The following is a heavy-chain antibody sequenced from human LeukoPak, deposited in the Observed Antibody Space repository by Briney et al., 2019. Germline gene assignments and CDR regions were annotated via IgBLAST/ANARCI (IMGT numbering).Heavy chain of an antibody. D-gene: IGHD1-26*01. J-gene: IGHJ3*02. CDR3: ARDTGSKTPGTIVGATGDAFDI. V-gene: IGHV1-18*01. CDR1: DYTFTSYG. Sequence: ASVKVSCKASDYTFTSYGISWVQQAPGQGLEWMGWISAYNGNTNYAQKLQGRVTMTTGTSTSTAYMELRSLRSDDTAVYYCARDTGSKTPGTIVGATGDAFDIWGQGTMVTVSS. CDR2: ISAYNGNT.